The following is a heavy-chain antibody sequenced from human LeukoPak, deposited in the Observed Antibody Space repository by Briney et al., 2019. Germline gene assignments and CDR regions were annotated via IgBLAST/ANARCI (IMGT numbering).Heavy chain of an antibody. Sequence: GRSLRLSCAASGFTFSRNGMHWVRQAPGKGLEWVAVISYDGSKEYYADSVKGRFTISRDNSRNTLYVQMNSLRAEDAAVYYCAKEYSSSWYYFDNWGQGTLVTVSS. CDR3: AKEYSSSWYYFDN. V-gene: IGHV3-30*18. CDR2: ISYDGSKE. CDR1: GFTFSRNG. J-gene: IGHJ4*02. D-gene: IGHD6-13*01.